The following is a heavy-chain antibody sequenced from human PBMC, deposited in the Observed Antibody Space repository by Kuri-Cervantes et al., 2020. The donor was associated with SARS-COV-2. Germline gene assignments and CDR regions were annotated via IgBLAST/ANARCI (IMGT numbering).Heavy chain of an antibody. CDR2: INHSGST. V-gene: IGHV4-34*01. CDR3: ARASLDYYYMDV. J-gene: IGHJ6*03. CDR1: GGSFSGYY. Sequence: SQTLSLTCAVYGGSFSGYYWSWIRQPPGKGLEWIGEINHSGSTNYNPSLKSRVTISVDTSKNQFSLKLSSVTAADTAVYYCARASLDYYYMDVWGKGTTVTVSS. D-gene: IGHD3-10*01.